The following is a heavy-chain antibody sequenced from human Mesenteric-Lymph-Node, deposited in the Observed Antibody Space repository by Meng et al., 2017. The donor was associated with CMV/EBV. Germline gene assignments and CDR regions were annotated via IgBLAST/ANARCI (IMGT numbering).Heavy chain of an antibody. Sequence: GGSLRLSCAASGFTFSSYSMNWVRLAPGKGLEWVASISSDPFMHYADSAKGRFTISRDNSKNTLYLQMNSLRAEDTAVYYCARDYSWSYPKYYFDYWGQGTLVTVSS. V-gene: IGHV3-21*01. J-gene: IGHJ4*02. CDR3: ARDYSWSYPKYYFDY. CDR2: ISSDPFM. D-gene: IGHD1-26*01. CDR1: GFTFSSYS.